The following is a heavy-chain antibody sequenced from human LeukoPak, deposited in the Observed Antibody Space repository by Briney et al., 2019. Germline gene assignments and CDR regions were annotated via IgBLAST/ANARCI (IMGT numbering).Heavy chain of an antibody. J-gene: IGHJ4*02. V-gene: IGHV3-23*01. CDR1: GFTFSGYA. Sequence: GGSLRLSCAASGFTFSGYAMSWVRQAPGKGLEWVSAITTSGDNAYYVDSVKGRFTMSRDDSKNTLYLQMNSLGADDTAVYYCARDHDNFFDYWGQGTLVSVST. CDR2: ITTSGDNA. CDR3: ARDHDNFFDY. D-gene: IGHD3-9*01.